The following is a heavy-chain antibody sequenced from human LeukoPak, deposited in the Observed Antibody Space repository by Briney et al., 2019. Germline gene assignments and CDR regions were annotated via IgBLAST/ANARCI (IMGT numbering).Heavy chain of an antibody. CDR1: GFTLRDYY. CDR2: MSSTGNTI. V-gene: IGHV3-11*04. Sequence: GGSLRLSCAASGFTLRDYYMSWIRQAPGKGLEWISYMSSTGNTIYYAESVKGRFTVSRDNANNSMSLQMTSLRAEDTAVYYCARSSSYFTYFDLWGRDTLVTVSS. CDR3: ARSSSYFTYFDL. J-gene: IGHJ2*01. D-gene: IGHD2/OR15-2a*01.